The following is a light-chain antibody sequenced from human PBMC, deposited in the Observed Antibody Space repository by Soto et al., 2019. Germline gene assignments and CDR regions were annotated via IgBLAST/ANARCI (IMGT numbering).Light chain of an antibody. CDR2: EVI. J-gene: IGLJ1*01. CDR1: SSDVGAYDF. Sequence: QSALTQPASVSGSPGQSFTISCTGTSSDVGAYDFVSWYQQHPGKAPKYLIYEVINRPSGVSDRFAGSKSGTTASLTISGLQAEDVADYYCSSYTTTAPYVFGTGTKLTVL. V-gene: IGLV2-14*01. CDR3: SSYTTTAPYV.